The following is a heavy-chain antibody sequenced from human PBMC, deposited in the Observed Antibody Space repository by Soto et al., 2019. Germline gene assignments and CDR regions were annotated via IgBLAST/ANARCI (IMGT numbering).Heavy chain of an antibody. D-gene: IGHD3-10*01. CDR2: ISSSSSYI. CDR1: GFTFSSYS. Sequence: EVQLVESGGGLVKPGVSLRLSCAASGFTFSSYSMNWVRQAPGKGLEWVSSISSSSSYIYYADSVKGRFTISRDNAKNSLYLQMNSLRAEDTAVYYCARVHLVRGHLLGYMDVWGKGTTVTVSS. V-gene: IGHV3-21*01. J-gene: IGHJ6*03. CDR3: ARVHLVRGHLLGYMDV.